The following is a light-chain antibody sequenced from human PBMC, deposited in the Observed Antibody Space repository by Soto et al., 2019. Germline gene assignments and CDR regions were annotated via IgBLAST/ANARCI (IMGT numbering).Light chain of an antibody. CDR3: QQYGRSPNT. CDR1: QSVSSTY. Sequence: EVVLTQSPGTLSLSPGERATLSCRASQSVSSTYLAWYQQKPGQSPRLLIYSTSSRATGIPDRFSGSGSGTDFTLTISRLEPEDFAVYYCQQYGRSPNTFGQGTKLAI. V-gene: IGKV3-20*01. J-gene: IGKJ2*01. CDR2: STS.